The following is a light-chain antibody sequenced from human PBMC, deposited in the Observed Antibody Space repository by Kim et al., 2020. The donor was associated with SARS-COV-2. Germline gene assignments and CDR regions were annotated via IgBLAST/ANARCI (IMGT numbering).Light chain of an antibody. Sequence: PGPTARITCSGDALPKQYAYWYQQKPGQAPVVVIHKDSERPSGIPERFSGSSSGTTVTVTISGVQAEDEADYYCQSTDSSGTYPLVFGGGTQLTVL. CDR1: ALPKQY. CDR2: KDS. J-gene: IGLJ3*02. V-gene: IGLV3-25*03. CDR3: QSTDSSGTYPLV.